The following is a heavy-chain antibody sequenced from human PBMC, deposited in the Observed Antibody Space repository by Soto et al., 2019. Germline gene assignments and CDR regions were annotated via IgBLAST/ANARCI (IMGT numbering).Heavy chain of an antibody. CDR1: GDSIRLSSSY. J-gene: IGHJ6*02. CDR3: ARNLVRGVPEYYYYYAMDV. CDR2: ISYSGST. V-gene: IGHV4-39*01. Sequence: SETLSLTCTVSGDSIRLSSSYWCWVRQPPGKGLEWIGTISYSGSTYYNPSLESRVTISVDTSKNQFSLKLSSVTAADTAVYYCARNLVRGVPEYYYYYAMDVWGQGTTVT. D-gene: IGHD3-10*01.